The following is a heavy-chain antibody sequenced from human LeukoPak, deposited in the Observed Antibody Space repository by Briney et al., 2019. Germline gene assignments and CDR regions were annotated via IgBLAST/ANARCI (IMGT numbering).Heavy chain of an antibody. V-gene: IGHV1-18*01. CDR2: LSPYNGDT. D-gene: IGHD6-19*01. Sequence: GASVRVSCTPSVYTFSSYGITWVRQAPGQGLEWMGWLSPYNGDTNYAQKLQDRVTMTTDTSTSTAYMELTSLRSDDSAVYYCARGGSGWSSDFWGQGTLVTVSS. J-gene: IGHJ4*02. CDR3: ARGGSGWSSDF. CDR1: VYTFSSYG.